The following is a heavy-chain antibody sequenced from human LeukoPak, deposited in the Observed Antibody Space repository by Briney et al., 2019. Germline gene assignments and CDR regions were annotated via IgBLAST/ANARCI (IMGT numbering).Heavy chain of an antibody. J-gene: IGHJ4*02. Sequence: GGSLRLSCAASGFTFSSYSLNWVRQAPGKGLEWVSSISSTSNYRYYADSVKGRFTISRDNAKNSVYLQMNSLRAEDTAVYYCARDGGYCTGSSCSRPYYFDYWGQGTLVTVSS. CDR3: ARDGGYCTGSSCSRPYYFDY. D-gene: IGHD2-15*01. CDR1: GFTFSSYS. CDR2: ISSTSNYR. V-gene: IGHV3-21*01.